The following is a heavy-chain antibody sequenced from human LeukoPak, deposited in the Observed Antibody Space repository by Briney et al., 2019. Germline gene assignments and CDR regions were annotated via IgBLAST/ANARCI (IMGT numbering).Heavy chain of an antibody. CDR1: GGSISSGSYY. CDR3: ARDPDSSSWYGEAYYMDV. Sequence: SETLSLTCTVSGGSISSGSYYWSWIRQPAGKGLEWIGRIYTSGSTNYNPSLKSRVTISVDTSKNQFSLKLSSVTAADTAVYYCARDPDSSSWYGEAYYMDVWGKGTTVTVSS. D-gene: IGHD6-13*01. J-gene: IGHJ6*03. CDR2: IYTSGST. V-gene: IGHV4-61*02.